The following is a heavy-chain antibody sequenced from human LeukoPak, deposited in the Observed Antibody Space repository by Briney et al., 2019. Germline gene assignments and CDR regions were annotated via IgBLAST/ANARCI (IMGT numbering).Heavy chain of an antibody. CDR3: ARETYYYGSGSYPFDY. CDR1: GGSISSSNYY. V-gene: IGHV4-39*07. CDR2: IYYSGST. D-gene: IGHD3-10*01. Sequence: SETLSLTCTVSGGSISSSNYYWGWIRQPPGKGLEWIGSIYYSGSTYYNPSLKSRVSISVDTSKNQFSLKLTSVTAADTAVYYCARETYYYGSGSYPFDYWGQGTLVTVSS. J-gene: IGHJ4*02.